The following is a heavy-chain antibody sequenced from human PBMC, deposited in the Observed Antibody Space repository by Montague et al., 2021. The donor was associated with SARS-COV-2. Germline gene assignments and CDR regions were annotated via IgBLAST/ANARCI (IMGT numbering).Heavy chain of an antibody. D-gene: IGHD6-19*01. CDR3: ARVNSSGWYGYYYYGMDV. Sequence: SETLSLTCAVSGGSISSSNWWSWVRQPPGKGLEWIGEIYHSGSTNYNPXXKSRVTISVDKSKNQFSLKLSSVTAADTAVYYCARVNSSGWYGYYYYGMDVWGQGTTVTVSS. J-gene: IGHJ6*02. V-gene: IGHV4-4*02. CDR1: GGSISSSNW. CDR2: IYHSGST.